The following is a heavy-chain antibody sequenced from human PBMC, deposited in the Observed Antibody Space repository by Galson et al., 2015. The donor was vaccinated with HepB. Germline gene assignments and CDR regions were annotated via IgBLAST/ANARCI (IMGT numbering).Heavy chain of an antibody. J-gene: IGHJ4*02. Sequence: SLRLSCAASGFTFSAYGMHWVRQAPGEGLEWVAFISYDGTFQYYADSARGRFTIFRDNSKNTLYLELNSLRGDDTAVCYCAIVREWSFHFDLWGQGTLVTVSS. CDR2: ISYDGTFQ. V-gene: IGHV3-30*03. CDR3: AIVREWSFHFDL. D-gene: IGHD1-26*01. CDR1: GFTFSAYG.